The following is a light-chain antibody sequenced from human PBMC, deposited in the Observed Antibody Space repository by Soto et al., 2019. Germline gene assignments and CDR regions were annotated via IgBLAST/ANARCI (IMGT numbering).Light chain of an antibody. Sequence: EIVLTQSPGTLSLSPGERGTLSCRASQSVSSGYLAWYQQKPGQAPRLLISGASDRATGIPDRFSGSGSGTDFTLTISRLEPEDFAVYYCQQYGGSVTFGGGTKVDIK. CDR1: QSVSSGY. V-gene: IGKV3-20*01. J-gene: IGKJ4*01. CDR3: QQYGGSVT. CDR2: GAS.